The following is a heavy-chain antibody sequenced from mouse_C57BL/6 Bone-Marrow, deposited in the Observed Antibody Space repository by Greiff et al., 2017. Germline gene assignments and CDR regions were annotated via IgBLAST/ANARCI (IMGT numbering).Heavy chain of an antibody. CDR2: IAPSDSYT. D-gene: IGHD1-1*01. J-gene: IGHJ2*01. CDR3: ATITTVIDY. V-gene: IGHV1-69*01. Sequence: QVHVKQPGAELVMPGASVKLSCKASGYTFTSYWMSWVKQRPGQGLEWIGEIAPSDSYTNYNQKFKGKSTLTVDKSSSTPYMQISRLTSEDSAVYYCATITTVIDYWGQGTTLTVSS. CDR1: GYTFTSYW.